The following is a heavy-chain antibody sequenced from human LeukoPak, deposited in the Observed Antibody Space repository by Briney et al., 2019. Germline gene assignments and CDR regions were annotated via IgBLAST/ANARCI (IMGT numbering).Heavy chain of an antibody. Sequence: GRSLRLSCAASGFTFSSYGMHWVRQAPGKGLEWVAVISYDGSDRYFADSVKGRFTISRDNSKNTLYLQMNSLRGEDTAVYYCARVIAAAGYDAFDIWGQGTMVTVSS. CDR2: ISYDGSDR. J-gene: IGHJ3*02. CDR1: GFTFSSYG. D-gene: IGHD6-13*01. CDR3: ARVIAAAGYDAFDI. V-gene: IGHV3-30*03.